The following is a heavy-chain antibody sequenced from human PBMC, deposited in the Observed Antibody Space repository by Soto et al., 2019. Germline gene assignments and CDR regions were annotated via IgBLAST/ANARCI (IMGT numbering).Heavy chain of an antibody. V-gene: IGHV4-59*01. J-gene: IGHJ4*02. D-gene: IGHD6-13*01. Sequence: QVQLKESGPGLVKPSETLTLTCTVTGDSISSYYWSWIRQPPGKGLEWIGYISYSGSTNYNPSLKSRVTISVDTSKNQFSLRLSSVTAADTAVYYCARAVPLGIAAAGPVYYFDYWGQGTLVTVSS. CDR2: ISYSGST. CDR3: ARAVPLGIAAAGPVYYFDY. CDR1: GDSISSYY.